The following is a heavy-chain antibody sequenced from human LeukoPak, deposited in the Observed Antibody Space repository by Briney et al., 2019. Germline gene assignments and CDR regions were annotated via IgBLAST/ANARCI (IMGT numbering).Heavy chain of an antibody. J-gene: IGHJ4*02. CDR3: AKVNYYQPYF. D-gene: IGHD2-2*01. V-gene: IGHV3-23*01. CDR2: IDVTTGGS. Sequence: PGGSLRLSCAASGFTLSSYAMSWVRQAPGKGLEWVSTIDVTTGGSYYADSVKGRFTISRDTFQNTLYLQLNSLRVDDTAVYYCAKVNYYQPYFWGQGILVTVSS. CDR1: GFTLSSYA.